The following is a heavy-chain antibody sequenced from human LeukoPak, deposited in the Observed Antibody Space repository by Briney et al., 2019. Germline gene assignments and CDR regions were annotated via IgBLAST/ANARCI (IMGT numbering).Heavy chain of an antibody. J-gene: IGHJ4*01. CDR2: IRSQANSDET. Sequence: PGGSLKLSCTVSGFIFSDSAIHWVRQAPGQGLEWVGRIRSQANSDETAYAASVKGRFTISRDDSKDTAYLQMHSLKPEDTAVYHCTSPAHDFDFWSGYYSVWGRGAQVTVSS. D-gene: IGHD3-3*01. V-gene: IGHV3-73*01. CDR1: GFIFSDSA. CDR3: TSPAHDFDFWSGYYSV.